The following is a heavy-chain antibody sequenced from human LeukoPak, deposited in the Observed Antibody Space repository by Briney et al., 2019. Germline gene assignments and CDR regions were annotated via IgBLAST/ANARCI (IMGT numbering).Heavy chain of an antibody. CDR1: GGSISSTSNY. CDR2: IHYSGST. D-gene: IGHD6-19*01. J-gene: IGHJ4*02. V-gene: IGHV4-39*01. CDR3: ARATYSSGWPQYYFDY. Sequence: SETLSLTCTVSGGSISSTSNYWGWIRQPPGKGLEWIGSIHYSGSTYYNPSLKSRVSISVDTSKNQFSLKLSSVTAPDTAVYYCARATYSSGWPQYYFDYWGQGTLVTVSS.